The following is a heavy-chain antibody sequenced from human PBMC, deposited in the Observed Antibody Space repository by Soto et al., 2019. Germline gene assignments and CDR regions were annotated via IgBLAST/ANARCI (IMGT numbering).Heavy chain of an antibody. Sequence: SETLSLTCAVYGGSFSGYYWSWIRQPPGKGLEWIGEINHSGSTNYNPSLKSRVTISVDTSKNQFSLKLSSVTAADTAVYYCARSPMVQFPYYYYYMDVWGKGTTVTVSS. CDR1: GGSFSGYY. D-gene: IGHD3-10*01. CDR2: INHSGST. V-gene: IGHV4-34*01. J-gene: IGHJ6*03. CDR3: ARSPMVQFPYYYYYMDV.